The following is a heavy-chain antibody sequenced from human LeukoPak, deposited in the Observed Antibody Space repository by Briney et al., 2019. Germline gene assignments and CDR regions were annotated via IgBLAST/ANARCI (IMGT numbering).Heavy chain of an antibody. J-gene: IGHJ5*02. V-gene: IGHV3-53*01. Sequence: GTLSLTCAVSGGSISSSNWWSWVRQAPGKGLEWVSVIYSGGSTYYADSVKGRFTISRDNSKNTLYLQMNSLRAGDTAVYYCXXXXRGYSGYAARGCFDPWGQGTLVTVSS. CDR2: IYSGGST. D-gene: IGHD5-12*01. CDR1: GGSISSSNW. CDR3: XXXXRGYSGYAARGCFDP.